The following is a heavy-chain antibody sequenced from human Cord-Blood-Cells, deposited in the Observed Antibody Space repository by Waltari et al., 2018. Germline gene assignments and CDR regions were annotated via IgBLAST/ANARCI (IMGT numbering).Heavy chain of an antibody. CDR3: ALVGATLHGDY. Sequence: QVQLQQWGAGLWKPSETLSLTCAVHAGSFRGYYCPWIRQAPGKGLEWIGEINHSGSTNYNPSLKSRVTISVDTSKNQFSLKLSSVTAADTAVYYCALVGATLHGDYWGQGTLVTVSS. CDR2: INHSGST. V-gene: IGHV4-34*01. J-gene: IGHJ4*02. CDR1: AGSFRGYY. D-gene: IGHD1-26*01.